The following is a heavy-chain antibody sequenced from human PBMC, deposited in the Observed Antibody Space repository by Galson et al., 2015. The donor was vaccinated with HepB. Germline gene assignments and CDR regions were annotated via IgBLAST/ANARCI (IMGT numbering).Heavy chain of an antibody. CDR3: AREAAGLGGYFDY. CDR1: GFTFSSSW. Sequence: SLRLSCAASGFTFSSSWMHWVRQAPGKGLEWIGFIRRNTYGATTEYAASLKGRFSISRDDSKNIAHLQMNSLQTEDTAVYFCAREAAGLGGYFDYWGRGTLVTVSS. J-gene: IGHJ4*02. V-gene: IGHV3-49*04. D-gene: IGHD6-13*01. CDR2: IRRNTYGATT.